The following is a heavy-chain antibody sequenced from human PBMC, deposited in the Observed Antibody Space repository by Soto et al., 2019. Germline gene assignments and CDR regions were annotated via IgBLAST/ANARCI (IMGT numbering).Heavy chain of an antibody. V-gene: IGHV3-30*18. J-gene: IGHJ4*02. CDR1: GFSLSNYG. Sequence: QVQLVESGGGVVQPGRSLRLSCVASGFSLSNYGMHWVRQAPGKGLEWVAVISYHGRDEYYADSVKGRFTISRDTSKNTLYLQMNTLRPEDTAVYYCVKDHLMNTVTTGGYWGQGTLVTVSS. CDR2: ISYHGRDE. CDR3: VKDHLMNTVTTGGY. D-gene: IGHD4-17*01.